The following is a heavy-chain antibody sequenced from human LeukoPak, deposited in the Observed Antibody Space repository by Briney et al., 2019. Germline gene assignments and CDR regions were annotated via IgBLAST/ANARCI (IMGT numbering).Heavy chain of an antibody. CDR2: INHSGST. V-gene: IGHV4-34*01. Sequence: PSETLPLTCAVYGGSFSGYYWSWIRQPPGKGLEWIGEINHSGSTNYNPSLKSRVTISVDTSKNQFSLKLSSVTAADTAVYYCAVGDTIAARQNYWGQGTLVTVSS. CDR1: GGSFSGYY. D-gene: IGHD6-6*01. CDR3: AVGDTIAARQNY. J-gene: IGHJ4*02.